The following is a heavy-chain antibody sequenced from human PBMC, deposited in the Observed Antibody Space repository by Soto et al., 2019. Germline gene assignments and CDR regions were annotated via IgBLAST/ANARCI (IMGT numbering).Heavy chain of an antibody. Sequence: QITLKESGPTLVKPTQTLTLSCTFSGFSLSTSDVGVGWIRQPPGKALEWLALIYWDDDKRYSPSLKSRLTITKDTSKNQVVLTLTNMDPVDTATYYCAHSMYSRSSFEYWCQGTMVTVSS. D-gene: IGHD6-6*01. CDR3: AHSMYSRSSFEY. V-gene: IGHV2-5*02. J-gene: IGHJ4*02. CDR2: IYWDDDK. CDR1: GFSLSTSDVG.